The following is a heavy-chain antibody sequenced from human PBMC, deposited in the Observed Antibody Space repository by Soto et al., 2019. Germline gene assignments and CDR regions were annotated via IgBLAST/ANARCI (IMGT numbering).Heavy chain of an antibody. V-gene: IGHV3-9*01. CDR1: GFTFDDYA. D-gene: IGHD3-22*01. Sequence: GGSLRLSCAASGFTFDDYAMHWVRQAPGKGLEWVSGISWNSGSIGYADSVKGRFTISRDNAKNSLYLQMNSLRAEDTAVYYCAKDVHYDSSGGLDHWGQGTLVTISS. CDR3: AKDVHYDSSGGLDH. J-gene: IGHJ4*02. CDR2: ISWNSGSI.